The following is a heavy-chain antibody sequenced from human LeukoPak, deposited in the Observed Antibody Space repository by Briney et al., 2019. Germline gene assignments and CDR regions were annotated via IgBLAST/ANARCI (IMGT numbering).Heavy chain of an antibody. CDR3: ARYLVPAAKEEVWFDP. CDR2: IYTSGST. V-gene: IGHV4-61*02. D-gene: IGHD2-2*01. J-gene: IGHJ5*02. CDR1: GGSISGGSYY. Sequence: SETLSLTCTVSGGSISGGSYYWSWIRQPAGKGLEWIGRIYTSGSTNYNPSLKSRVTISVDTSKNQFSLKLSSVTAADTAVYYCARYLVPAAKEEVWFDPWGQGTLVTGSS.